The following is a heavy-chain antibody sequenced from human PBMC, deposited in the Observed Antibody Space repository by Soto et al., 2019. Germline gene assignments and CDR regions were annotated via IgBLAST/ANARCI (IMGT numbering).Heavy chain of an antibody. CDR3: AHGHGPGPHWFDP. V-gene: IGHV2-5*01. Sequence: QITLKESGPTLVKPTQTLTLTCSFSGFSLSTDEVGVGWIRQPPGKALEWLAFVYWTDSKHYSPSVKSRLSITRDSSKNQVVLTMTNMDPVDTATYFCAHGHGPGPHWFDPWGPGILVTVSS. J-gene: IGHJ5*02. CDR2: VYWTDSK. CDR1: GFSLSTDEVG.